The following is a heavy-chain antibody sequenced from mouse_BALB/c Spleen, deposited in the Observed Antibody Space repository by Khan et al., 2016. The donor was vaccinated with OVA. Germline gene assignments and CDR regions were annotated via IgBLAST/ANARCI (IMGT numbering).Heavy chain of an antibody. CDR2: IRLKSNYYAT. D-gene: IGHD4-1*01. CDR1: GFTFSNFW. V-gene: IGHV6-6*02. CDR3: TRAWDWYFDV. J-gene: IGHJ1*01. Sequence: EVKLEESGGGLVQPGGSMKLSCIASGFTFSNFWMSWVRQSPEKGLEWVAEIRLKSNYYATHYAESVKGRFTISRDDSKSSVYLQMNNLRTEDTGIYYCTRAWDWYFDVWGAGTTVTVSS.